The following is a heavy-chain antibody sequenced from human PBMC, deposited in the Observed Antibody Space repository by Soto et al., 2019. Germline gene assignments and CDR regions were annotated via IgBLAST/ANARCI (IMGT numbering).Heavy chain of an antibody. CDR1: GYTFISYY. V-gene: IGHV1-46*01. Sequence: SVKVSCKASGYTFISYYMHWVRQAPGQGLEWMGIINPSDGSTSYAQKFQGRVTMTRDTSTSTVYMELSSLRSEDTAVYYCARDLGDETAMVYYYYGMDVWGQGTTVTVSS. CDR2: INPSDGST. D-gene: IGHD5-18*01. CDR3: ARDLGDETAMVYYYYGMDV. J-gene: IGHJ6*02.